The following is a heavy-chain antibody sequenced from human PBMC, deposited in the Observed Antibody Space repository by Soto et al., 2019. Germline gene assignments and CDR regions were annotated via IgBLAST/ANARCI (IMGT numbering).Heavy chain of an antibody. J-gene: IGHJ6*03. D-gene: IGHD6-13*01. CDR2: INPSGGST. V-gene: IGHV1-46*03. Sequence: GASVKVSCKASGYTFTSYYMHWVRQAPGQGLEWMGIINPSGGSTSYAQKLQGRVTMTRDTSTSTVYMELSSLRSEDTAVYYCAREGLGEAAAGTDYYYYYMDVWGKGTTVTVSS. CDR3: AREGLGEAAAGTDYYYYYMDV. CDR1: GYTFTSYY.